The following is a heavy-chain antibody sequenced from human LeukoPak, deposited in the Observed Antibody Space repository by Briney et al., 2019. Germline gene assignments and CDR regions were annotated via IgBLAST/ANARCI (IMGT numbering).Heavy chain of an antibody. CDR1: GSSFRGGYY. CDR2: VYHIGTT. J-gene: IGHJ3*01. Sequence: SETLSLTCGVSGSSFRGGYYWGWVRQAPGKGLEWIGNVYHIGTTYINPSLRTRVSLSAATSKKQFFLTLKSVTAADTAVYFCVDLQPGGAFDVWGPGTVVTVSS. CDR3: VDLQPGGAFDV. V-gene: IGHV4-38-2*01. D-gene: IGHD4-11*01.